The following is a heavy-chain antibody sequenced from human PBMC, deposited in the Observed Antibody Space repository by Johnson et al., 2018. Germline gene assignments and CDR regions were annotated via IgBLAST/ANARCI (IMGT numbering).Heavy chain of an antibody. CDR2: ISYDGSNK. D-gene: IGHD4-17*01. CDR1: GFTFSSYG. CDR3: ARDPPPYYGDYVRDYGMDV. J-gene: IGHJ6*02. Sequence: QVQLQESGGGVVQPGRSLRLSCAASGFTFSSYGMHWVRQAPGKGLEWVAVISYDGSNKYYADSVKGRFTISRDNAKNSLYLQMNSLRAEDTAVYYCARDPPPYYGDYVRDYGMDVWGQGTTVTVSS. V-gene: IGHV3-30*03.